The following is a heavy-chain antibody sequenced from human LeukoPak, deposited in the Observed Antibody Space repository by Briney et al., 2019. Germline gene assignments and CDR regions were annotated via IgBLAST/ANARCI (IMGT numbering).Heavy chain of an antibody. CDR1: GFTFRSYS. CDR2: VSSTSSYI. D-gene: IGHD3-16*01. Sequence: PGGSLRLSCAASGFTFRSYSMNWVRQAPGKGLEWVSSVSSTSSYINYADSVKGRFTMSRDNAKNSLYLQMNSLRAEDTAVNYCARDGGGAPFDYWGQGTLVTVSS. CDR3: ARDGGGAPFDY. J-gene: IGHJ4*02. V-gene: IGHV3-21*01.